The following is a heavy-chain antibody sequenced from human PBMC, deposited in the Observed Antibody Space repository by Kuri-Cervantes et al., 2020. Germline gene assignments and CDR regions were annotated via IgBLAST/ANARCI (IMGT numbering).Heavy chain of an antibody. CDR1: GGSVSSGSYY. J-gene: IGHJ6*02. CDR3: ARDRGVVVPAARYYYYYGMDV. D-gene: IGHD2-2*01. Sequence: SETLSLTCTVSGGSVSSGSYYWSWIRQPPGKGLEWIGYIYYSGSTNYNPSLKSRVTISVDTSKNQFSLKLSSVTAADTAVYYCARDRGVVVPAARYYYYYGMDVWGQGTTVTVSS. V-gene: IGHV4-61*01. CDR2: IYYSGST.